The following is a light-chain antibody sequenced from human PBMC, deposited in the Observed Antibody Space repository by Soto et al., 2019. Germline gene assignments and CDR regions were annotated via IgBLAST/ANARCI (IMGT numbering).Light chain of an antibody. CDR2: DVN. CDR1: SSDVGGYNY. Sequence: QSALTQPPSASGSPGQSVTISCTGTSSDVGGYNYVSWYQQHPGKAPKLMIYDVNKRPSGVPDRFSGSKSGNTASLTVSGLQAEDEADYYCQSFDTSLSGFVVFGGGTKLTVL. V-gene: IGLV2-8*01. J-gene: IGLJ2*01. CDR3: QSFDTSLSGFVV.